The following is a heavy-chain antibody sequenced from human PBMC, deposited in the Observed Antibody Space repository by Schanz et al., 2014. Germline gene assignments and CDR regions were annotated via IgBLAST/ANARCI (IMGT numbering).Heavy chain of an antibody. V-gene: IGHV3-23*04. J-gene: IGHJ3*02. CDR1: GFIFSNFA. CDR3: ARENLNWEAFDI. D-gene: IGHD7-27*01. Sequence: EVQLVESGGGLIQPGGSLRLSCAASGFIFSNFAMEWVRQAPGKGLEWVSAISGSGAGTYYADSVKGRFTISRDNAKYSLYLEMTSLRGEDTAVYYCARENLNWEAFDIWGQGTVVTVSS. CDR2: ISGSGAGT.